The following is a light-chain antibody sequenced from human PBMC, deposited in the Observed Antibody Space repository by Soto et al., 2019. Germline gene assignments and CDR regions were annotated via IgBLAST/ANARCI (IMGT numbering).Light chain of an antibody. CDR3: QRYGSSPLT. Sequence: EIVLTQSPGTLSSSPGERATLSCRASQSVSSSYLAWYKQKPGQAPRLLIYDASSRATGIPDRFSGSGSGTDFTLTISRLEPEDFAVYYCQRYGSSPLTFGGGTKVDIK. CDR1: QSVSSSY. J-gene: IGKJ4*01. CDR2: DAS. V-gene: IGKV3-20*01.